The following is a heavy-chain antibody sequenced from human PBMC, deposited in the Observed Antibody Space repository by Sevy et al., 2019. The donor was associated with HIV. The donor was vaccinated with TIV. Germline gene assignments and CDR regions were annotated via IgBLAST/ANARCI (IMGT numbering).Heavy chain of an antibody. J-gene: IGHJ4*02. CDR1: GYTFTTYG. D-gene: IGHD3-10*01. Sequence: ASGKVSCQASGYTFTTYGFSWVGQAPGQGLEWMGWISANTGARSLQDRITMTTDASTSTAYMNVRSLRSDDSAGYYCERPGHNDEGSIDSWGQGTLVTVSS. CDR2: ISANTG. V-gene: IGHV1-18*04. CDR3: ERPGHNDEGSIDS.